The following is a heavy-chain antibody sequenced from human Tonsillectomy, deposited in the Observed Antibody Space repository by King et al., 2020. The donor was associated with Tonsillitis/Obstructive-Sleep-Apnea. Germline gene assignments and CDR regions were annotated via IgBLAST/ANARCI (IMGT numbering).Heavy chain of an antibody. CDR1: GFTFDDDG. CDR3: ARAVVVVAATPRYFQH. J-gene: IGHJ1*01. CDR2: FNWNGVST. Sequence: VQLVESGGGVVRPGGSLRLSCAASGFTFDDDGRSWVRQAPGKGLEWVSVFNWNGVSTGYADSVKGRFTISRDNAKNSLYLQMNSLRAEDTALYYCARAVVVVAATPRYFQHWGQGTLVTVSS. V-gene: IGHV3-20*04. D-gene: IGHD2-15*01.